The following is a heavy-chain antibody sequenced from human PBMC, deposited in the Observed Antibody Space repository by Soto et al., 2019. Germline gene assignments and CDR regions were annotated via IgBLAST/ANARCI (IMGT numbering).Heavy chain of an antibody. J-gene: IGHJ4*02. V-gene: IGHV1-3*01. Sequence: ASVKVSCKGYGYSFTSHDMHWVRQAPGQRLEWMGWINAANGNTKYSQKFQGRVTISRDTSATTVYMELNSLRVEDTAVYYCARAGVTPHFFDYWGQGTLVTVSS. CDR3: ARAGVTPHFFDY. CDR2: INAANGNT. CDR1: GYSFTSHD. D-gene: IGHD3-3*02.